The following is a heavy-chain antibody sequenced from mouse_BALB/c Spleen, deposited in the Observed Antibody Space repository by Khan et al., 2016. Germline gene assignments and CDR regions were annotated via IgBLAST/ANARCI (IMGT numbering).Heavy chain of an antibody. Sequence: EVQLQESGPSLVKPSQTLSLTCSVTGDSITSGYWNWIRKFSGNKLEYLGYISYSGSTYYNPSLKNRVSITRDTSKNQFYLQLNSVTTEDTATYYCATGYDFDWDYYAIDYWGQGTSFTVSS. CDR2: ISYSGST. CDR1: GDSITSGY. CDR3: ATGYDFDWDYYAIDY. D-gene: IGHD2-4*01. J-gene: IGHJ4*01. V-gene: IGHV3-8*02.